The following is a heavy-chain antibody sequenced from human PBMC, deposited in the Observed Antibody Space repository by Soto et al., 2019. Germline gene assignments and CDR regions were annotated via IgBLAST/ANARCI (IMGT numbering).Heavy chain of an antibody. D-gene: IGHD2-2*01. V-gene: IGHV1-3*01. CDR1: GYTFTTYA. Sequence: ASMKVSCKASGYTFTTYAMHWVRQAPGQRLERIGWINAGNGNTKYSQKFQGRVTITRDTSASKAYMELSSLRSEDTAVYYCASAPGLGYCSSTSCYSHYYYGMDVWGQGTTVTVSS. CDR3: ASAPGLGYCSSTSCYSHYYYGMDV. CDR2: INAGNGNT. J-gene: IGHJ6*02.